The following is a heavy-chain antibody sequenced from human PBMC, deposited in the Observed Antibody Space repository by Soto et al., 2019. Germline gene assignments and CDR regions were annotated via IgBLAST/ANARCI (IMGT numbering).Heavy chain of an antibody. CDR2: ISYDASNK. J-gene: IGHJ5*02. D-gene: IGHD2-15*01. CDR3: ARGVGYCSGGSCYSIVHWFDP. CDR1: GFTFSSYG. Sequence: GGSLRLSCAASGFTFSSYGMHLVRQAPGKGLEWESVISYDASNKYYADSVKGRFTITRDKSKSTLYLELNSLRAEDTAVYYCARGVGYCSGGSCYSIVHWFDPWGQGTLVTVSS. V-gene: IGHV3-30*03.